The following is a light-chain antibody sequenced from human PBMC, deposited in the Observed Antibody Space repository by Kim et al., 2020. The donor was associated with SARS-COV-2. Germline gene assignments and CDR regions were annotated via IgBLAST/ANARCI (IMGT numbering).Light chain of an antibody. J-gene: IGKJ1*01. V-gene: IGKV1-5*03. CDR1: QSIRSW. CDR2: KGS. CDR3: QQYNSYAWT. Sequence: AAVGDRVTITCRASQSIRSWLAWYEQKPGKAPKLLIYKGSSLESGVPSRFSDSGAGTEFTLTISSLQSDDFANHDCQQYNSYAWTFGQGTKVDSK.